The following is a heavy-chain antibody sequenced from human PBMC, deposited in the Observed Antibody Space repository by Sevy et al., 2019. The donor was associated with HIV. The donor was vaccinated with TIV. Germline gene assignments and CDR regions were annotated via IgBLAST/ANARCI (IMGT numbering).Heavy chain of an antibody. J-gene: IGHJ3*02. CDR3: AKDRTSGGSCDAFDI. CDR2: ISGSGGST. Sequence: GGSLRLSFAASGFTVSSYAMSWVRQAPGKGLEWVSAISGSGGSTYYADSVKGRFTISRDNYKNTLYLQMNSLRAEDTAVYYCAKDRTSGGSCDAFDIWGQGTMVTVSS. D-gene: IGHD2-15*01. V-gene: IGHV3-23*01. CDR1: GFTVSSYA.